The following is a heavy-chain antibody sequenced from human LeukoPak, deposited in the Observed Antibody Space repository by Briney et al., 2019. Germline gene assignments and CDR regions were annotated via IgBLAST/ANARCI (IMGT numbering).Heavy chain of an antibody. D-gene: IGHD3-22*01. CDR3: TKERGGGGRRINLMVGGYGP. V-gene: IGHV3-30*04. Sequence: PGTSLRLSCAGSGFTFSGFAMHWVRQAPGKGLEWVAAISYHGGDKYYADAVSGRFTISRDNSKNTLHLEMNSLRTDDTAVYYCTKERGGGGRRINLMVGGYGPWGQGTQVTVSS. CDR1: GFTFSGFA. CDR2: ISYHGGDK. J-gene: IGHJ5*02.